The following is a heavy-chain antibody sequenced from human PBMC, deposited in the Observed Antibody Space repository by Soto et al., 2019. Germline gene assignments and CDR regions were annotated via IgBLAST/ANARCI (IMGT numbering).Heavy chain of an antibody. D-gene: IGHD3-3*01. Sequence: QVQLVQSGAEVKKPGSSVKVSCKASGGTFSSYAISWVRQAPGQGLEWMGGIIPIFGTANYAQKFQGRVTITADESTSTAYMELGRLSSEDPAGYYCATVPWSGYPRPYFDYWGQGTLVTVSS. CDR3: ATVPWSGYPRPYFDY. V-gene: IGHV1-69*12. J-gene: IGHJ4*02. CDR1: GGTFSSYA. CDR2: IIPIFGTA.